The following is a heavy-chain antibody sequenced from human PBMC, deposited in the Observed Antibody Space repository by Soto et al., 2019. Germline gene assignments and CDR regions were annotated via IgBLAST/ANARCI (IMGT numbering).Heavy chain of an antibody. Sequence: EVQLLESGGGLVQPGGSLRLSCAASGFTFSSYAMSWVRQAPGKGLEWVSAISGSGGSTYYADSVKGRFTISRDNSNNTLYLQMNSLRAEVTAVYYCARRSSGWYFDYWGQGTLVTVSS. J-gene: IGHJ4*02. CDR3: ARRSSGWYFDY. CDR2: ISGSGGST. V-gene: IGHV3-23*01. CDR1: GFTFSSYA. D-gene: IGHD6-19*01.